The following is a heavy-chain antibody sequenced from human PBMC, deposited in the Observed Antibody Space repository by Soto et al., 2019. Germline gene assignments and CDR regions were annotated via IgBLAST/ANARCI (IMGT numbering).Heavy chain of an antibody. CDR2: INSDGSST. Sequence: GGSLRLSCAASGFTFSSYWMHWVRQAPGKGLVWVSRINSDGSSTSYADSVKGRFTISRDNAKNTLYLQMNSLRAEDTAVYYCARDSLYDYNLYYMDVWGKGTTVTVSS. CDR3: ARDSLYDYNLYYMDV. V-gene: IGHV3-74*01. CDR1: GFTFSSYW. D-gene: IGHD3-16*01. J-gene: IGHJ6*03.